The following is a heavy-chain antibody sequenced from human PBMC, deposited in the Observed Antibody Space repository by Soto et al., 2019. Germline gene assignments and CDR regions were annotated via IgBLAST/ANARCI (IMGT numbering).Heavy chain of an antibody. CDR2: IYPGDSDT. D-gene: IGHD3-16*02. CDR3: ARHRYGDSFYYYAMAF. V-gene: IGHV5-51*01. J-gene: IGHJ6*02. CDR1: GYSFTSYW. Sequence: GESLKISCKGSGYSFTSYWIGWVRQMPGKGLGWMGIIYPGDSDTRYSPSFQGQVTISADKSISTAYLQWSSLKASDTAMYYCARHRYGDSFYYYAMAFWGRGTTVTVSS.